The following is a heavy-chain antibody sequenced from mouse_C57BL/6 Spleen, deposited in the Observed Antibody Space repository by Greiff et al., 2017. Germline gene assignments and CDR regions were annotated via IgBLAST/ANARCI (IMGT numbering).Heavy chain of an antibody. D-gene: IGHD3-2*02. CDR2: IYPNDCET. CDR1: GYTFTSYW. CDR3: ARRDSSSPYYAMDY. V-gene: IGHV1-61*01. Sequence: VQLQQPGAELVRPGSSVKLSCKASGYTFTSYWMDWVKQRPGQGLEWIGNIYPNDCETHYNQKFKDKATLTVDKSSSTAYMQLSSLTSEDSAVYYCARRDSSSPYYAMDYWGQGTSVTVSS. J-gene: IGHJ4*01.